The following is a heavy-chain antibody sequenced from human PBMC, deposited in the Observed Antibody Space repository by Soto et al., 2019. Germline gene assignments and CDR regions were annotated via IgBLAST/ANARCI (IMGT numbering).Heavy chain of an antibody. V-gene: IGHV3-7*01. Sequence: EVQLVESGGGFVQPGGSLRLSCAASGFIFSNDWMTWVRQAPGKGLEWVANIKPDGSERYYVDSVKGRFTISRDDAKNSLYLQMKSLIAEDTALYYCARINVIAMWGQGTMVTVSS. CDR2: IKPDGSER. J-gene: IGHJ3*02. CDR3: ARINVIAM. CDR1: GFIFSNDW.